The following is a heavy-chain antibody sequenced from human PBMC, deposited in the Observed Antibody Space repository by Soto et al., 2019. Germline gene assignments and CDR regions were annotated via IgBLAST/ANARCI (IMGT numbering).Heavy chain of an antibody. CDR3: TFGDNSFDY. CDR2: ISYDGNNR. J-gene: IGHJ4*02. CDR1: GFTFSDYG. D-gene: IGHD1-20*01. V-gene: IGHV3-30*03. Sequence: QVQLVESGGGVVQPGRSLRVSCAASGFTFSDYGIYWVLQAPGKGLEWVALISYDGNNREYGDSVQGRVTISRDNSKNTLYLQMNSLRVEDTAVYYCTFGDNSFDYWGQGTLVTVSS.